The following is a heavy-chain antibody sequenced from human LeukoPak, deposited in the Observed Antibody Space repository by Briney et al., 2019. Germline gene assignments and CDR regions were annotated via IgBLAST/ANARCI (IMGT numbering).Heavy chain of an antibody. D-gene: IGHD6-13*01. CDR1: GGSISSSGSY. CDR2: IYYSGST. V-gene: IGHV4-31*03. CDR3: ARDTYPQQLVPIDWYFDL. J-gene: IGHJ2*01. Sequence: SETLSLTCTVSGGSISSSGSYWSWIRQHPGKGLEWIGYIYYSGSTYYNPSLKSRVTISVDTSKNQFSLKLSSVTAADTAVYYCARDTYPQQLVPIDWYFDLWGRGTLVTVSS.